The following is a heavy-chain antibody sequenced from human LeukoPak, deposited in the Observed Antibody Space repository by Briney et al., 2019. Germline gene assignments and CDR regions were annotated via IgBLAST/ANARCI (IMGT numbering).Heavy chain of an antibody. V-gene: IGHV3-49*05. CDR2: IRSKAYGGTT. Sequence: NPGGSLRLSCTASGFTFGDYVMSWFRQAPVKGLEWVGFIRSKAYGGTTEYAASVKGRFTISRDDSKSIAYLQMNSLKTEDTAVYYCSTRIAVVWGQGTLVIVSS. J-gene: IGHJ4*02. D-gene: IGHD6-19*01. CDR1: GFTFGDYV. CDR3: STRIAVV.